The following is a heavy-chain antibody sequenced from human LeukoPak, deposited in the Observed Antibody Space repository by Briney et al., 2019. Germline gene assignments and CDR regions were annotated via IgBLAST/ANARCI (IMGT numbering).Heavy chain of an antibody. CDR1: GFIFSDYY. V-gene: IGHV3-11*01. J-gene: IGHJ4*02. CDR2: ISSSGSTM. CDR3: AKERRRDDILTGSFSD. Sequence: GGSLRLSCAASGFIFSDYYMSWIRQAPGKGLEWVSYISSSGSTMYYTDSVKGRFTISRDNSKNTLYLQMNSLRAEDTAVYYCAKERRRDDILTGSFSDWGQGILVTVSS. D-gene: IGHD3-9*01.